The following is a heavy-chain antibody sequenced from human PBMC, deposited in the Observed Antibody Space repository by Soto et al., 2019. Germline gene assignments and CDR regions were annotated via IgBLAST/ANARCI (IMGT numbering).Heavy chain of an antibody. CDR3: ARSPYSSSFHYYYNGMDV. J-gene: IGHJ6*02. Sequence: PSETLSLTCTVSGGSISSYYWSWILQPPGKGLEWIGYIYYSGSTNYNPSLKSRVTISVDTSKNQFSLKLSSVTAAYTAVYYCARSPYSSSFHYYYNGMDVWGRGTTVTVSS. CDR1: GGSISSYY. CDR2: IYYSGST. D-gene: IGHD6-6*01. V-gene: IGHV4-59*01.